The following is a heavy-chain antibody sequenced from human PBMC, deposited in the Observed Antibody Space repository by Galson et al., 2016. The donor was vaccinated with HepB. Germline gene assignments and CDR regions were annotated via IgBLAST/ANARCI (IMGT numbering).Heavy chain of an antibody. CDR2: IYYSGIT. V-gene: IGHV4-31*02. D-gene: IGHD5-18*01. CDR3: ARAIGRGYSYGWAFDY. Sequence: QHPGKGLEWIGYIYYSGITHYNPSLKSRIIISVDTSKNQFSLKLNSLTAADTAVYYCARAIGRGYSYGWAFDYWGQGTAVTVSS. J-gene: IGHJ4*02.